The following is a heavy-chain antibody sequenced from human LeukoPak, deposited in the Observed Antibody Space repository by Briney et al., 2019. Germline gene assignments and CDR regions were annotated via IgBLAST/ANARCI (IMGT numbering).Heavy chain of an antibody. CDR3: AKKYGYCSGGSCYIDY. CDR1: GFTFSSYA. D-gene: IGHD2-15*01. V-gene: IGHV3-23*01. J-gene: IGHJ4*02. Sequence: GGSLRLSCAASGFTFSSYAMSWVRQAPGKGLEWVSAISGSGGSTYYAGSVKGRFTISRDNSKNTLYLQMNSLRAEDTAVYYCAKKYGYCSGGSCYIDYWGQGTLVTVSS. CDR2: ISGSGGST.